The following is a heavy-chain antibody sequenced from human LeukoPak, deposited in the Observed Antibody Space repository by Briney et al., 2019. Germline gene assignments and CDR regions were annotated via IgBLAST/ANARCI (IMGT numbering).Heavy chain of an antibody. J-gene: IGHJ6*02. D-gene: IGHD3-10*01. CDR2: ISSSSTTI. V-gene: IGHV3-48*03. CDR1: GFTVSSYD. CDR3: ARFDYGMDV. Sequence: GGSLRLSCAGSGFTVSSYDMNWVRQAPGKGLEWVAYISSSSTTIYYADSVKGRFTISRDDAENSLYLQMNSLRAEDTAVYYCARFDYGMDVWGQGTTVAV.